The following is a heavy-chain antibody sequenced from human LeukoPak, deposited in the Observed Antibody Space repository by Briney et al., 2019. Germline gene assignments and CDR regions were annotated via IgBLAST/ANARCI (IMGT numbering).Heavy chain of an antibody. CDR2: INHSGST. D-gene: IGHD6-19*01. J-gene: IGHJ3*02. V-gene: IGHV4-34*01. Sequence: TSETLSLTCAVYGGSFSGYYWSWIRQPPGKGLEWIGEINHSGSTNYNPSLKSRVTISVDTSKNQFSLKLSSVTAADTAVYYCAREKGQWLVRYDAFDIWGQGTMVTVSS. CDR1: GGSFSGYY. CDR3: AREKGQWLVRYDAFDI.